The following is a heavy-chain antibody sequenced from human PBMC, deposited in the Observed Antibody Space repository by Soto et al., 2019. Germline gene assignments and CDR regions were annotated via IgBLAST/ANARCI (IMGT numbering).Heavy chain of an antibody. V-gene: IGHV4-34*01. J-gene: IGHJ6*02. CDR2: INHSGRT. CDR1: GGSFSGYY. Sequence: ASETLSLTCAVYGGSFSGYYWNWIRQTPGKGLEWIGEINHSGRTNYSPSLKSRVTISVDTSKNQFSLKLISVTAADTAAYYCARLSQALGGWDYPYYYGMDVWGQGTTVSGSS. D-gene: IGHD1-7*01. CDR3: ARLSQALGGWDYPYYYGMDV.